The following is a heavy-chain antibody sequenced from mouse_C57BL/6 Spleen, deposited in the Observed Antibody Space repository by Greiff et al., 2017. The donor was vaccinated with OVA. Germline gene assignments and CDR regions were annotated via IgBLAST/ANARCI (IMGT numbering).Heavy chain of an antibody. CDR2: ISGGGGNT. Sequence: DVMLVESGGGLVKPGGSLKLSCAASGFTFSSYTMSWVRQTPEKRLEWVTTISGGGGNTYYPDSVKGRFTISRDNAKNTLYLQMSSLRSEDTALYYCARQGWGGGDYFDYWGQGTTLTVSS. J-gene: IGHJ2*01. CDR1: GFTFSSYT. D-gene: IGHD1-1*02. V-gene: IGHV5-9*01. CDR3: ARQGWGGGDYFDY.